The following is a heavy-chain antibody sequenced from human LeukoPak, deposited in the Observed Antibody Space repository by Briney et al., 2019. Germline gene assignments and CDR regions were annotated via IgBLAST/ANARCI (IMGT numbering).Heavy chain of an antibody. Sequence: GGSLRLSCAASGFTFSSYAMHWVRQAPGKGLEWVAVISYDGSNKYYADSVKGRFTISRDNSKNTLYLQMNSLRAEDTAVYYCARDYEGDCSGGSCYSIPGAIDYWGQGTLVTVSS. CDR3: ARDYEGDCSGGSCYSIPGAIDY. V-gene: IGHV3-30-3*01. CDR2: ISYDGSNK. J-gene: IGHJ4*02. CDR1: GFTFSSYA. D-gene: IGHD2-15*01.